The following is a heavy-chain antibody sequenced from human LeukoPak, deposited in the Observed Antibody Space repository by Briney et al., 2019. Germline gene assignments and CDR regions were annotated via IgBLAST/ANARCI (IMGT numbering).Heavy chain of an antibody. CDR3: ARTGDHAFDI. Sequence: ETLSLTCTVSGDSISHYYWSWVRQAPGKGLEWVSAISGSGGSTYYADSVKGRFTISRDNSKNTLYLQMNSLRAEDTAVYYCARTGDHAFDIWGQGTMVTVSS. V-gene: IGHV3-23*01. CDR2: ISGSGGST. D-gene: IGHD7-27*01. J-gene: IGHJ3*02. CDR1: GDSISHYY.